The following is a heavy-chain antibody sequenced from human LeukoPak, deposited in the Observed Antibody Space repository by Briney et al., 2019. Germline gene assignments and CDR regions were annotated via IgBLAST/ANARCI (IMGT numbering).Heavy chain of an antibody. CDR2: IYYSGST. Sequence: SETLSLTCTVSGGSISSYYWSWIRQPPGKGLEWIGYIYYSGSTNYNPSLKGRVTISVDTSKNQFSLKLSSVTAADTAVYYCARGTHDGWFDPWGQGTLVTVSS. V-gene: IGHV4-59*01. CDR1: GGSISSYY. CDR3: ARGTHDGWFDP. J-gene: IGHJ5*02.